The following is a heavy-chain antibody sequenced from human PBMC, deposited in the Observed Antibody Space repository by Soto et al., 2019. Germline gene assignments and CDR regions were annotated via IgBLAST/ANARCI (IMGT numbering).Heavy chain of an antibody. CDR2: ISGSGGST. J-gene: IGHJ6*02. D-gene: IGHD1-7*01. V-gene: IGHV3-23*01. Sequence: EVQLLESGGGLVQPGGSLRLSCAASGFTFSSYAMSWVRQAPGKGLEWVSAISGSGGSTYYADSVKGRFSISRDNSQNTLYLQMNSLRAEDTAVYYCAKDPLTGTYYYYGMDVWGQGTTVTVSS. CDR1: GFTFSSYA. CDR3: AKDPLTGTYYYYGMDV.